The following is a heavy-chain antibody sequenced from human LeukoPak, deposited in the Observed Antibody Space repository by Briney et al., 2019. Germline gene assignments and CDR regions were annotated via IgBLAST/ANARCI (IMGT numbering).Heavy chain of an antibody. J-gene: IGHJ4*02. CDR3: AKRVPYSSSSVYFDY. CDR1: GFIFSNYG. CDR2: ISDSGGDT. Sequence: GGSLRLSCAASGFIFSNYGMSWVRQAPGKGLEWVSAISDSGGDTYYADSVKGRFTISKDISKNTLHLQMNNLRAEDTAVYYCAKRVPYSSSSVYFDYWGQGTLVTVSS. V-gene: IGHV3-23*01. D-gene: IGHD6-6*01.